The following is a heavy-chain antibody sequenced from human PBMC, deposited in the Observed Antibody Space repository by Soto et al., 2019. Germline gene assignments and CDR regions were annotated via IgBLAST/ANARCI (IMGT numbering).Heavy chain of an antibody. J-gene: IGHJ5*02. CDR3: ARDKSSGWVRRGGWSAP. V-gene: IGHV4-30-4*01. Sequence: QVQLQESGPGLVKPSQTLSLTCTVSGGSISSGDYYWSWIRQPPGKGLEWIGYIYYSGSTYYNPSLKGRFTIPVDTSKNNFPLKLSSVRAADGAVYYWARDKSSGWVRRGGWSAPGGQGTLVTVSS. CDR1: GGSISSGDYY. D-gene: IGHD6-25*01. CDR2: IYYSGST.